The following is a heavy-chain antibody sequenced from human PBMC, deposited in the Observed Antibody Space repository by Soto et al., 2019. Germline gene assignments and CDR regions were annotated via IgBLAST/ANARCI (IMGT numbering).Heavy chain of an antibody. CDR1: GFSLTTDRVG. CDR3: AHAYGGRSLH. Sequence: QITSKESGPTLVKPTQTLTLTCTFSGFSLTTDRVGVSWIRQPPGEALEWLAVIYWDDSETYRPSLESRLTITKDTSKNQVALTMTNMDSLDTATYYCAHAYGGRSLHWGQGTLVTVSS. J-gene: IGHJ4*02. D-gene: IGHD1-26*01. CDR2: IYWDDSE. V-gene: IGHV2-5*02.